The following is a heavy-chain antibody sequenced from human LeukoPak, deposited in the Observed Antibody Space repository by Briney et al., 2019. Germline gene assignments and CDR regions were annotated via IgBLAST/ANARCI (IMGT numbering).Heavy chain of an antibody. CDR1: GYSFTSYW. V-gene: IGHV5-51*01. CDR3: ARRGPIVVVPAAILSDWFDP. CDR2: IYPGDSDT. D-gene: IGHD2-2*01. Sequence: GESLKISCKGSGYSFTSYWIGWVRQMPGQGLEWMGIIYPGDSDTRYSPSFQGQVTISADKSISTAYLQWSSLKASDTAMYYCARRGPIVVVPAAILSDWFDPWGQGTLVTVSS. J-gene: IGHJ5*02.